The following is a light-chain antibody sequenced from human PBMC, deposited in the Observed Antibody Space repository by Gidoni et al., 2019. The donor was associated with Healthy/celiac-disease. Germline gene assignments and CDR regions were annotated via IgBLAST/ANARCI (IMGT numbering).Light chain of an antibody. CDR1: QSVSSN. V-gene: IGKV3-11*01. J-gene: IGKJ5*01. Sequence: EIVLTQSPATQSLSPGERATLSCRASQSVSSNLAWYQQKPGQAPRLLIYGASNRATGIPARFSGSGSGTEFTLTISSLEPEDFAVYYCQQRSNWPGITFXXXTRLEIK. CDR3: QQRSNWPGIT. CDR2: GAS.